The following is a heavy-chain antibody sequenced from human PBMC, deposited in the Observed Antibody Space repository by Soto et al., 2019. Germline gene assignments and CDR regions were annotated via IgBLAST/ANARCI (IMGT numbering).Heavy chain of an antibody. CDR3: VKGKTGYDAFDI. V-gene: IGHV3-64D*08. D-gene: IGHD5-12*01. J-gene: IGHJ3*02. Sequence: GGSLRLSCSASGFTLSRYAMHWVRQAPGKGLEYVSAISSNGISTYYADSVTGRFTISRDNSKNTLYLQVSSLRPEDTAVYYCVKGKTGYDAFDIWGQGTMVTVSS. CDR1: GFTLSRYA. CDR2: ISSNGIST.